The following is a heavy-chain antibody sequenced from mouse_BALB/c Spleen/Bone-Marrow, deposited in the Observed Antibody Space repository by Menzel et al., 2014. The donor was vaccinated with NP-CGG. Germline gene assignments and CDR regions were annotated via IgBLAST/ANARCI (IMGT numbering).Heavy chain of an antibody. CDR1: GYTFTSYV. D-gene: IGHD3-2*01. CDR3: ARERTARATSFAY. CDR2: INPYNDGT. J-gene: IGHJ3*01. V-gene: IGHV1-14*01. Sequence: VQLKQSGPELVKPGASVKMSCKASGYTFTSYVMHWVKQKPGQGLEWIGYINPYNDGTKYNEKLKGKATLTSDKSSSTAYMELSSLTSEDSAVYYCARERTARATSFAYWGQGTLVTVSA.